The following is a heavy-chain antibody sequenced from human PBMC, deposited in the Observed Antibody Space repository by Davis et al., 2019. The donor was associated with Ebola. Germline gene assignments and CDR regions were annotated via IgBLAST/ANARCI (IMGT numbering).Heavy chain of an antibody. CDR1: GYTFTSYG. Sequence: AASVKVSCKASGYTFTSYGISWVRQAPGQGLEWMGWISAYNGHTNYVQKLQGRVTMTTDTSTSTAYMELRSLRFDDTAMYHCARYITSGWSPYYFDYWGQGTLVTVSS. D-gene: IGHD6-19*01. CDR2: ISAYNGHT. J-gene: IGHJ4*02. CDR3: ARYITSGWSPYYFDY. V-gene: IGHV1-18*01.